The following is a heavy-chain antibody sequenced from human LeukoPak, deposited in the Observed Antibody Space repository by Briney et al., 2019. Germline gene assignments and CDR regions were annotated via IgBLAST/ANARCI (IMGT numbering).Heavy chain of an antibody. CDR1: GGTFSSYA. Sequence: ASVKVSCKASGGTFSSYAISWVRQAPGQGLEWMGGIIPIFGTANYAQKFQGRVTITTDESTSTAYMELSSLRSDDTAVYYCARDAYCSSTSCFPYYMDVWGTGTTVTVSS. V-gene: IGHV1-69*05. J-gene: IGHJ6*03. D-gene: IGHD2-2*01. CDR3: ARDAYCSSTSCFPYYMDV. CDR2: IIPIFGTA.